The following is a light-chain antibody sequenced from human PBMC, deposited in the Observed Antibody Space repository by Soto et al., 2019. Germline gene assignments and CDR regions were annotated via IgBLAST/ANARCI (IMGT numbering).Light chain of an antibody. CDR2: DAS. CDR3: QQRNYWPIT. CDR1: QSVSSSY. Sequence: EIVLTQSPGTLSLSPGERATLSCRASQSVSSSYLAWYQQKPGQAPRLLIYDASKRATGIPARFSGSGSGTVFTLTINSLEPEDFAVYYCQQRNYWPITFGQGTRLEI. J-gene: IGKJ5*01. V-gene: IGKV3D-20*02.